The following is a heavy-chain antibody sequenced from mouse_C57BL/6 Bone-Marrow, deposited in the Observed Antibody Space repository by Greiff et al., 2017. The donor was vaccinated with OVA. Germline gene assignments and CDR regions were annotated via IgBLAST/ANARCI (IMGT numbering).Heavy chain of an antibody. Sequence: VHVKQSGAELVRPGASVKLSCTASGFNIKDDYMHWVKQRPEQGLEWIGWIDPENGDTEYASKFQGKATITADTSSNTAYLQLSSLTSEDTAVYYCTTPPNAMDYWGQGTSVTVSS. D-gene: IGHD5-1*01. CDR1: GFNIKDDY. J-gene: IGHJ4*01. CDR2: IDPENGDT. CDR3: TTPPNAMDY. V-gene: IGHV14-4*01.